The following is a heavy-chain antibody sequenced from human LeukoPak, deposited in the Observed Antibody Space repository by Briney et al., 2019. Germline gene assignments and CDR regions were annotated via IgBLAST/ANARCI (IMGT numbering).Heavy chain of an antibody. D-gene: IGHD3-22*01. V-gene: IGHV3-23*01. CDR1: GFTFSSYA. J-gene: IGHJ4*02. CDR2: ISGSGGST. CDR3: AKGPTYYYDSSGYHDY. Sequence: GGSLTLSCAASGFTFSSYAMSWVRQAPGKGLEWVSAISGSGGSTYYADSVKGRFTISRDNSKNTLYLQMNSLRAEDTAVYYCAKGPTYYYDSSGYHDYWGQGTLVTVSS.